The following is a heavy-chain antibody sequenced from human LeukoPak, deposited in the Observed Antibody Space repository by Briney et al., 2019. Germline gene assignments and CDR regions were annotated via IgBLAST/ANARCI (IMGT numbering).Heavy chain of an antibody. CDR2: ISGDGART. J-gene: IGHJ4*02. Sequence: PGGSQRLSCAASGFSFNNYVMSWVRQAPGKGLEWVSAISGDGARTYYADSVKGRFTISRDNSKNTLDLQMNSLRAEDTAIYYCAKTVVVITFRFDSWGQGSLVTVSS. D-gene: IGHD2-21*01. CDR1: GFSFNNYV. CDR3: AKTVVVITFRFDS. V-gene: IGHV3-23*01.